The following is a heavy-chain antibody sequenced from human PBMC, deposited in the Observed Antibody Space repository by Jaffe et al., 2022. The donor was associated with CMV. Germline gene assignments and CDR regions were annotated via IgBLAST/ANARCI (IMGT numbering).Heavy chain of an antibody. CDR3: ARRRYNWNPAGYYYMDV. CDR1: GGSISSSSYY. CDR2: IYYSGST. Sequence: QLQLQESGPGLVKPSETLSLTCTVSGGSISSSSYYWGWIRQPPGKGLEWIGSIYYSGSTYYNPSLKSRVTISVDTSKNQFSLKLSSVTAADTAVYYCARRRYNWNPAGYYYMDVWGKGTTVTVSS. D-gene: IGHD1-20*01. V-gene: IGHV4-39*01. J-gene: IGHJ6*03.